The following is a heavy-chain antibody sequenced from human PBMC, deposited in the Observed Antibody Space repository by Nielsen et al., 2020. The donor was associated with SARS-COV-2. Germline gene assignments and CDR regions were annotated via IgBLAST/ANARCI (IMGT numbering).Heavy chain of an antibody. V-gene: IGHV4-4*02. J-gene: IGHJ6*03. CDR1: NDSIRISTNW. Sequence: GSLRLSCAVSNDSIRISTNWWSWVRQSPGKGLEWIGDIYHTGTANYNPSLKSRVTMSVDKSKNLFSLKLTSLTAADTAVYYCARDGDYDFWNGPHYMDVWGKGTTVTVSS. CDR3: ARDGDYDFWNGPHYMDV. D-gene: IGHD3-3*01. CDR2: IYHTGTA.